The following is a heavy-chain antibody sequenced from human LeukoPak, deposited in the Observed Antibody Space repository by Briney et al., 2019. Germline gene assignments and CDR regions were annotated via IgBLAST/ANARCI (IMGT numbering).Heavy chain of an antibody. J-gene: IGHJ5*02. V-gene: IGHV3-30*03. D-gene: IGHD4-17*01. CDR2: ISYDGSNK. Sequence: GGSLRLSCAASGFTFSTYSMNWVRQAPGKGLEWVAVISYDGSNKYYADSVKGRFTISRDNAKNSLYLQMNSLRAEDTAVYYCAREGVDYGDYAGWFDPWGQGTLVTVSS. CDR3: AREGVDYGDYAGWFDP. CDR1: GFTFSTYS.